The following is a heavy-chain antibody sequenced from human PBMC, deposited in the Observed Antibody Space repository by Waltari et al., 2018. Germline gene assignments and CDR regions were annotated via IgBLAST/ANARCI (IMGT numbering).Heavy chain of an antibody. CDR3: ARHQRRATYSSSSGALGY. D-gene: IGHD6-6*01. Sequence: QVQLQESGPGLVKPSETLSLTCAVPGYSISSGHSWGWIRQPPGKGLEWIGSIYHSGSTYYNPSLKSRVTISVDTSKNQFSLKLSSVTAADTAVYYCARHQRRATYSSSSGALGYWGQGTLVTVSS. CDR1: GYSISSGHS. V-gene: IGHV4-38-2*01. CDR2: IYHSGST. J-gene: IGHJ4*02.